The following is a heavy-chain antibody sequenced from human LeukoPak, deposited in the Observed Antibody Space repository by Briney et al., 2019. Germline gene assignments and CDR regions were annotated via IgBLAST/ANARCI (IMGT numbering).Heavy chain of an antibody. D-gene: IGHD3-3*01. CDR1: GGTFSSYA. CDR2: IVPIFGTA. J-gene: IGHJ6*03. CDR3: ARDAILEWLPPSYYYMDV. Sequence: SVKVSCKASGGTFSSYAISWVRQAPGQGLEWMGGIVPIFGTANYAQKFQGRVTITADESTSTAYMELSSLRSEDTAVYYCARDAILEWLPPSYYYMDVWGKGTTVTVSS. V-gene: IGHV1-69*13.